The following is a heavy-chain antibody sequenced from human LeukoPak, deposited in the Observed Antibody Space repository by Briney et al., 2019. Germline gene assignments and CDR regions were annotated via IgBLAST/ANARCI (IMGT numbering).Heavy chain of an antibody. D-gene: IGHD3-10*01. CDR2: INPNSGGT. CDR3: ARESAGVRAFDP. Sequence: ASVKVSCKASGYTLTGYYMHWVRQAPGQGLEWMGWINPNSGGTNYAQKFQGRVTMTRDTSISTAYMELSRLRSDDTAVYYCARESAGVRAFDPWGQGTLVTISS. J-gene: IGHJ5*02. CDR1: GYTLTGYY. V-gene: IGHV1-2*02.